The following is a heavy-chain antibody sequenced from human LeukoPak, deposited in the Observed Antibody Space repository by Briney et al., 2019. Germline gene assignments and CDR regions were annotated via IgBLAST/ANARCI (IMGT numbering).Heavy chain of an antibody. CDR1: GFSFSGYW. Sequence: GGSLRLSCAASGFSFSGYWMRRVRQAPGKGLEWVANISPEGSDKYYKDSVKGRFTVSRDNAKDSLYLQMNSLRAEDTAVYFCARVQVAVQSVFDYFDYWGQGTLVTVSS. J-gene: IGHJ4*02. CDR2: ISPEGSDK. V-gene: IGHV3-7*01. CDR3: ARVQVAVQSVFDYFDY. D-gene: IGHD2-2*01.